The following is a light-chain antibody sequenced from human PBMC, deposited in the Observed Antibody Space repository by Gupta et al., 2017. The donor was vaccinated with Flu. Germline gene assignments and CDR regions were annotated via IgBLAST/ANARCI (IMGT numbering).Light chain of an antibody. CDR2: DGS. CDR1: NIGSKS. J-gene: IGLJ2*01. Sequence: SYVLTQPPSVSVAPGQTARITCGGNNIGSKSVHWYQQNPGQAPGVVLYDGSDRPSGIPEPISCSHPWDPGTPALRQVGGGGGGRHFLQVLDSSSDLVVFGGGTKLTVL. CDR3: QVLDSSSDLVV. V-gene: IGLV3-21*02.